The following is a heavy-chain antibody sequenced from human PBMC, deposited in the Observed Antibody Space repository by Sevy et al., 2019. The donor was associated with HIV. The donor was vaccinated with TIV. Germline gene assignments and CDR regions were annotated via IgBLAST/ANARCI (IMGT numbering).Heavy chain of an antibody. D-gene: IGHD4-4*01. J-gene: IGHJ4*02. V-gene: IGHV3-11*01. CDR2: VSSSGSTI. CDR1: GFTFSDYY. CDR3: ARDSTTVTTGHLDY. Sequence: GGSLRLSCAASGFTFSDYYMSWIRQAPGKGLEWVSYVSSSGSTIYYADSVKGRFTISRDNAKNSLYLQMNSLRAEDTAVYYCARDSTTVTTGHLDYWGQGTLVTVSS.